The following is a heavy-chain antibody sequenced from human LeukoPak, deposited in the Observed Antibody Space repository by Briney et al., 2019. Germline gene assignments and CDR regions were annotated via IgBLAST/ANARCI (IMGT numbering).Heavy chain of an antibody. CDR2: ISGSCGST. CDR3: AKAPTRYVGGDY. V-gene: IGHV3-23*01. Sequence: GGSLRLSRAASVFTFSSYAMSWVRHAPGRGLEWVSAISGSCGSTYYADSVKGRFTISRDNSKNTLYLQMNSLRAEDTAVYYCAKAPTRYVGGDYWGQGTLVTVSS. J-gene: IGHJ4*02. CDR1: VFTFSSYA. D-gene: IGHD1-1*01.